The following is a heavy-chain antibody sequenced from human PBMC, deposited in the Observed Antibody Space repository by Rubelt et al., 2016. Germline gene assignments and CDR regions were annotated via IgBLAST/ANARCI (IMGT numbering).Heavy chain of an antibody. CDR2: IYYSGST. V-gene: IGHV4-61*05. J-gene: IGHJ5*02. D-gene: IGHD4-11*01. CDR3: ARGHDYKSSWFDP. CDR1: GDSIRSSSYH. Sequence: QLQESGPGLVKPSETLSLTCTVSGDSIRSSSYHWGWIRQSPGKGLEWIGYIYYSGSTNYNPSLKSRVTISVDTSKNQFSLRLNSVTAAETAVYYCARGHDYKSSWFDPCGQGTLVTVSS.